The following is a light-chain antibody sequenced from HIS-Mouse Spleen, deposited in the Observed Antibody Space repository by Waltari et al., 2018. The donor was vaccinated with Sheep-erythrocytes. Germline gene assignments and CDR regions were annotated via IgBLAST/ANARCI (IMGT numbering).Light chain of an antibody. Sequence: QSALTQPRSVSGSPGQSATISCPGTSSDVGGYNHVSWYQQHPGKAPKLLIYDVSKRPSGVPDRFSGSKSGNTASLTISGLQAEDEADYYCCSYAGSYNHVFATGTKVTVL. CDR3: CSYAGSYNHV. V-gene: IGLV2-11*01. CDR1: SSDVGGYNH. CDR2: DVS. J-gene: IGLJ1*01.